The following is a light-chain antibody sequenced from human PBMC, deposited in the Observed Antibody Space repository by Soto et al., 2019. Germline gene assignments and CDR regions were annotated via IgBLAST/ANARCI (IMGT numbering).Light chain of an antibody. V-gene: IGKV1-39*01. J-gene: IGKJ4*01. CDR3: QQIYSAPLT. CDR2: AAS. CDR1: QSITTY. Sequence: DIQITQSPSSLSASVGDRVTITGRASQSITTYLNWYRQKPGKAPKLLIYAASSLQSGVPSRFSGSGSETEFTLSISSLQPEDFATYFCQQIYSAPLTFGGGTKVDIK.